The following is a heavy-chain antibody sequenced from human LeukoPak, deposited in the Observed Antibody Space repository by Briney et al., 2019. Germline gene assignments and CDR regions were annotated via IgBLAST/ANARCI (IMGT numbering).Heavy chain of an antibody. CDR3: ASWPESGYVQGGRPVRYGMDV. J-gene: IGHJ6*02. CDR1: GFTFSSYA. D-gene: IGHD5-12*01. CDR2: ISYDGSNK. V-gene: IGHV3-30-3*01. Sequence: GGSLRLSCAASGFTFSSYAMHWVRQAPGKGLEWVAVISYDGSNKYYADSVKGRFTISRDNSKNTLYLQMNSLRAEDTAVYYCASWPESGYVQGGRPVRYGMDVWGQGTTVTVPS.